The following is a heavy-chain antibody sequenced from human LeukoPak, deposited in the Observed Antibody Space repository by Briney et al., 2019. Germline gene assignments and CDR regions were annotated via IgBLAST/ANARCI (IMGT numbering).Heavy chain of an antibody. Sequence: SETLSLTCAVYGGSFSGYYWSWIRQPPGKGLEWIGEINHSGSTNYNPSLKSRVTISVDTSKNQFSLKLSSVTAADTAVYYCARTNGSGSPSFDYWGQGTLVTVSS. CDR3: ARTNGSGSPSFDY. D-gene: IGHD3-10*01. V-gene: IGHV4-34*01. J-gene: IGHJ4*02. CDR1: GGSFSGYY. CDR2: INHSGST.